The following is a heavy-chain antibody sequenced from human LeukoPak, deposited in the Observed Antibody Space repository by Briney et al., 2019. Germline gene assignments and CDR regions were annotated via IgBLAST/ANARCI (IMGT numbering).Heavy chain of an antibody. CDR1: GGSLSDYS. D-gene: IGHD1-26*01. CDR2: INQSVNT. CDR3: ARQGGSYYAIDD. J-gene: IGHJ4*02. Sequence: SETLSLTCGVYGGSLSDYSWSWIRQPPGKGLEFIGEINQSVNTNFNPSLKSRVTISVDTSKNQVSLRLSSVTAADTAVYYCARQGGSYYAIDDWGQGTLVTVSS. V-gene: IGHV4-34*01.